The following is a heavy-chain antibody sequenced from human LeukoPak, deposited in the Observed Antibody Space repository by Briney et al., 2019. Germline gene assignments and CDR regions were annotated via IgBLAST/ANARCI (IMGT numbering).Heavy chain of an antibody. CDR1: GYTFTSYG. J-gene: IGHJ4*02. D-gene: IGHD2-2*01. V-gene: IGHV1-18*01. CDR2: IRAYNGNT. CDR3: ARDCSSTSCILPYYFDY. Sequence: ASVKVSCKASGYTFTSYGISWVRRAPGQGLEWMGWIRAYNGNTNYAQKLQGRVTMTTDTSTSTAYMELRSLRSDDTAVYYCARDCSSTSCILPYYFDYWGQGTLVTVSS.